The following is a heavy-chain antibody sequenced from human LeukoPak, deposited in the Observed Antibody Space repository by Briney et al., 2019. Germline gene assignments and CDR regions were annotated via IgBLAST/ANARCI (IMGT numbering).Heavy chain of an antibody. V-gene: IGHV1-2*02. CDR3: AKDSVVVPAAGNWFDP. Sequence: ASVKVSCKASGYTFTGYYMHWVRQAPGQGLEWMGWINPNSGGTNYAQKFQGRVTMTRDTSISTAYMELSRLRSDDTAVYYCAKDSVVVPAAGNWFDPWGQGTLVTVSS. J-gene: IGHJ5*02. CDR1: GYTFTGYY. D-gene: IGHD2-2*01. CDR2: INPNSGGT.